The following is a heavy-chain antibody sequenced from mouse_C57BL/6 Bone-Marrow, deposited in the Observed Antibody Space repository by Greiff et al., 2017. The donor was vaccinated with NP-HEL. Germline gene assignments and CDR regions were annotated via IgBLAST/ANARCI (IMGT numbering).Heavy chain of an antibody. CDR1: GYTFTSYG. J-gene: IGHJ2*01. CDR2: IYPRSGNT. Sequence: VQLQQSGAELARPGASVKLSCKASGYTFTSYGISWVKQRTGQGLEWIGEIYPRSGNTYYNETFKGQATLTADKSYSTAYTELRSLTSEDAAVYFCARLGDYAPDGPYFDYWGQGTTLTVSS. D-gene: IGHD2-4*01. V-gene: IGHV1-81*01. CDR3: ARLGDYAPDGPYFDY.